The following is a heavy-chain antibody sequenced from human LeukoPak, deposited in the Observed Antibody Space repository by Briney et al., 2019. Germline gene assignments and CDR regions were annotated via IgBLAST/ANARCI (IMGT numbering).Heavy chain of an antibody. J-gene: IGHJ4*02. D-gene: IGHD3-16*01. V-gene: IGHV3-30-3*01. CDR3: ARAFRGVKVPVDY. Sequence: GGSLRLSCAASGFTFSSYAMHGVRQAPGKGLEWVAVISYDGSNKYYADSVKGRFTISRDNSKNTLYLQMNSLRAEDTAVYYCARAFRGVKVPVDYWGQGTLVTVSS. CDR2: ISYDGSNK. CDR1: GFTFSSYA.